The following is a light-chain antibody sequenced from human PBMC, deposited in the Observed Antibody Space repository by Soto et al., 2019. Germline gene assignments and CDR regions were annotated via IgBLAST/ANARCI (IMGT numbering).Light chain of an antibody. J-gene: IGKJ1*01. Sequence: EIVLTQSPATLSLSPGERATLSCRASHSVSSYLAWYQQKPGQAPRLLIYDASNRATGIPARFSGSGSGTEFTLTITSLRPEDFGVYYCQQYRSWPRTFGQGTKVDIK. V-gene: IGKV3-11*01. CDR2: DAS. CDR1: HSVSSY. CDR3: QQYRSWPRT.